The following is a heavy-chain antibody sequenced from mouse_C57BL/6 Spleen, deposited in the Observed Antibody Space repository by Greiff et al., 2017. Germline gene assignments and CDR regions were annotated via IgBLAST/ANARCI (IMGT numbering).Heavy chain of an antibody. CDR3: ASDYGSSYVGRFDY. J-gene: IGHJ2*01. D-gene: IGHD1-1*01. CDR2: IHPNSGST. Sequence: QVQLQQSGAELVKPGASVKLSCKASGYTFTSYWMHWVKQRPGQGLEWIGMIHPNSGSTNYNEKFKSKATLTVDKSSSTAYMQLSSLTSEDSAVYYCASDYGSSYVGRFDYWGQGTTLTVSS. V-gene: IGHV1-64*01. CDR1: GYTFTSYW.